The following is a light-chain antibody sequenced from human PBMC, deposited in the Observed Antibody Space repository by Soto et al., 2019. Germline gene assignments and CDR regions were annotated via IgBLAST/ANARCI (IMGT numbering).Light chain of an antibody. V-gene: IGKV3-20*01. Sequence: EIVLTQSPGTLSLSPGERATLSCRASQSVSSSWLAWYQQKPGQAPRLLIYGASSRATGVPDRFSGSGSGTYVTLTISRLEPEDSAVFYCQQYGGPPWTFGQGTKVEIK. CDR1: QSVSSSW. J-gene: IGKJ1*01. CDR3: QQYGGPPWT. CDR2: GAS.